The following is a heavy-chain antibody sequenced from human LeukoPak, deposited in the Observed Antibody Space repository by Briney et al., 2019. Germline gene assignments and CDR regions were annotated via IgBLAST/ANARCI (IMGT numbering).Heavy chain of an antibody. CDR1: GFTFSSYS. V-gene: IGHV3-48*01. Sequence: GGSLRLSCAASGFTFSSYSMNWVLQAPGKGLEWVSYISSSSSTIYYADSVKGRFTISRDNAKNSLYLQMNSLRAEDTAVYYCARNSPRGKKGPSDIWGQGTMVTVSS. CDR3: ARNSPRGKKGPSDI. J-gene: IGHJ3*02. D-gene: IGHD2-21*01. CDR2: ISSSSSTI.